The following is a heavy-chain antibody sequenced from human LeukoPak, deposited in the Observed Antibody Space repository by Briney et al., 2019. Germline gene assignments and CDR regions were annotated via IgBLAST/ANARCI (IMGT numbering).Heavy chain of an antibody. V-gene: IGHV3-21*01. CDR1: GFTFSAFG. CDR2: ISSSSSYI. CDR3: ARGFFGTIDY. J-gene: IGHJ4*02. Sequence: GGSLRLSCAASGFTFSAFGMNWVRQAPGKGLEWVSSISSSSSYIYYADSVKGRFTISRDNAKNSLYLQMNSLRAEDTAVYYCARGFFGTIDYWGQGTLVTVSS. D-gene: IGHD1/OR15-1a*01.